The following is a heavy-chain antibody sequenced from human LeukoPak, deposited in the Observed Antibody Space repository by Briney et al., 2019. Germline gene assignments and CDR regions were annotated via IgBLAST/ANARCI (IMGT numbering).Heavy chain of an antibody. V-gene: IGHV1-2*06. Sequence: GASVKVSCKASGYTFTGYYMHWVRQAPGQGLEWMGQINPNSGGTNYAQKFQGRVTMTRDTSISTAYMELSRLRSDDTAVYYCARDKQLVRRPGPIDYWGQGTLVTVSS. D-gene: IGHD6-6*01. CDR2: INPNSGGT. J-gene: IGHJ4*02. CDR3: ARDKQLVRRPGPIDY. CDR1: GYTFTGYY.